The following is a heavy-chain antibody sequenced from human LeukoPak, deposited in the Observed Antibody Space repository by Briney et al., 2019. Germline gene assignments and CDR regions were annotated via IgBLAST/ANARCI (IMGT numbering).Heavy chain of an antibody. CDR2: INHSGST. D-gene: IGHD2-8*02. CDR1: GGSFSGYY. Sequence: SETLSLTCAVYGGSFSGYYWSWLRQPPGKGLEWIGEINHSGSTNYNPSLKSRVTISVDTSKNQFSLKLSSVTAADTAVYYCASYLVARPKDGMDVWGQGTTVTVSS. J-gene: IGHJ6*02. V-gene: IGHV4-34*01. CDR3: ASYLVARPKDGMDV.